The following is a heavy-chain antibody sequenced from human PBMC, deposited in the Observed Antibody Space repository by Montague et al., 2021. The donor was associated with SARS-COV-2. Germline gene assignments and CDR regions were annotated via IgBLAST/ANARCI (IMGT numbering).Heavy chain of an antibody. D-gene: IGHD2/OR15-2a*01. Sequence: SLRLSCAASGFTFSSYAMHWVRQAPGKGLEWVAVISYDGSNKYYADSVKGRFTISIDNSKNTLYLQMNSLRADDTAVYYCARTLLDYYGMDVWGQGTTVTVSS. CDR3: ARTLLDYYGMDV. CDR2: ISYDGSNK. V-gene: IGHV3-30-3*01. J-gene: IGHJ6*02. CDR1: GFTFSSYA.